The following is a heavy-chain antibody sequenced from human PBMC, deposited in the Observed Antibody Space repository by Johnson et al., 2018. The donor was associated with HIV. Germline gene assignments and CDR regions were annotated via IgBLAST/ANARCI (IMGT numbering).Heavy chain of an antibody. CDR1: GFTFSSYD. Sequence: EVQLVESGGGLVQPGGSLRLSCAASGFTFSSYDMHWVRQTTGKGLEWVSVIDTAGDTYYAGSVKGRFTISRENDKKSLYLQMNSLRAGDTAVYYCARAGKWSGDAFDIWGQGTTVTVSS. V-gene: IGHV3-13*01. D-gene: IGHD3-10*01. J-gene: IGHJ3*02. CDR2: IDTAGDT. CDR3: ARAGKWSGDAFDI.